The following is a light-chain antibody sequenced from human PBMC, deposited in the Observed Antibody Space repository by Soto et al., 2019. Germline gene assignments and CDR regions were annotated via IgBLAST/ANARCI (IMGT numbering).Light chain of an antibody. J-gene: IGKJ2*01. CDR1: QTISNW. CDR3: QHYNSYPYT. V-gene: IGKV1-5*03. CDR2: KAS. Sequence: DIQMTQSPSTLSASVGDRVTITCRASQTISNWLAWYQQRPGKAPNLLIYKASSLESGVSSRFSGSGFGTEFPLTLSSLQPDDFATYYCQHYNSYPYTFGQGTKLEIK.